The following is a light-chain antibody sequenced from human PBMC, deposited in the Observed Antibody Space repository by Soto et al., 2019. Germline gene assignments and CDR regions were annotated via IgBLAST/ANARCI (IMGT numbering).Light chain of an antibody. CDR2: LGS. CDR1: QSLLHTSGDNY. Sequence: DIVMTQSPLSLSVTPGEPASISCRSSQSLLHTSGDNYLDWYLQRPGQSPQLLTYLGSKRASGVSDRFSGSGSGTHFTLRISRVEAEDVGFYYCMQAQRIPRTFGKGTKVDSK. J-gene: IGKJ1*01. V-gene: IGKV2-28*01. CDR3: MQAQRIPRT.